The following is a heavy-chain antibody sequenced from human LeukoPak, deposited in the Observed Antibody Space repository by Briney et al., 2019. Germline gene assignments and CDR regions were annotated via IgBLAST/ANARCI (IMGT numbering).Heavy chain of an antibody. V-gene: IGHV5-51*01. J-gene: IGHJ6*02. CDR1: GYSFTNYW. CDR2: IYPGDSDT. D-gene: IGHD2-2*01. Sequence: GESLKISCKGSGYSFTNYWIGWVRQVPGKGLEWKGIIYPGDSDTTYSPSFQGQVTISADKSISTAYLQWSSLKASDTAMYYCARRDGCCSSTSCYADYYYGMDVWGQGTTVTVSS. CDR3: ARRDGCCSSTSCYADYYYGMDV.